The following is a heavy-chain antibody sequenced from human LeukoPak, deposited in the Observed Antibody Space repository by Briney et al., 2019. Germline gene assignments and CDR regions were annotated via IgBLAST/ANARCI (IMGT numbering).Heavy chain of an antibody. CDR2: ISYDGSNK. D-gene: IGHD6-19*01. CDR1: GFTFSSYA. CDR3: ARMIAVAGRRFDY. V-gene: IGHV3-30*04. J-gene: IGHJ4*02. Sequence: GGSLRLSCAASGFTFSSYAMHWVRQAPGKGLEWVAVISYDGSNKYYADSVKGRFTISRDNSKNTLYLQMNSLRAEDTAVYYCARMIAVAGRRFDYWGQGTLVTVSS.